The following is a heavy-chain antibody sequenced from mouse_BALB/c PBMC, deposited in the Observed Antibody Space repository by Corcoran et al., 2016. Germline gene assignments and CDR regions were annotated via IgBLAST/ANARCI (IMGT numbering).Heavy chain of an antibody. J-gene: IGHJ4*01. CDR1: GYSCTGYY. D-gene: IGHD2-10*02. CDR3: ARGGYGHYDYAMDY. CDR2: INPYNGAT. V-gene: IGHV1-26*01. Sequence: EVQLQQSGPELVKPGASVKISCKASGYSCTGYYMHWVKQSHVKSLEWIGRINPYNGATSYNQNFKDKASLTVDKSSSTAYMELHSLTSEDSAVYYCARGGYGHYDYAMDYWGQGTSVTVSS.